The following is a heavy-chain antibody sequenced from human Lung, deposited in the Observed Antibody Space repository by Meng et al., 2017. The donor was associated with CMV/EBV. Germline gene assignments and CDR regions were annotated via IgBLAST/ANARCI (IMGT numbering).Heavy chain of an antibody. V-gene: IGHV4-59*01. J-gene: IGHJ6*02. CDR1: GGSISSYY. D-gene: IGHD3-3*01. Sequence: SETLSLTCTVSGGSISSYYWSWIRQPPGKGLEWIGYIYYSGSTNYNPSLKSRVTISVDTSKNQFSLKLSSVTAADTAVYYCARFTIFGVVMDGMDVWGQGTXVTVSS. CDR2: IYYSGST. CDR3: ARFTIFGVVMDGMDV.